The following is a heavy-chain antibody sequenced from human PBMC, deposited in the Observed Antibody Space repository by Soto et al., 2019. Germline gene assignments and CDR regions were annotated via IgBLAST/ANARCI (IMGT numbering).Heavy chain of an antibody. Sequence: SVKVSCKASGGTFSSYAISWVRQAPGQGLEWMGGIIPIFGTANYAQKFQGRVTITADESTSTAYMELSSLRSEDTAVYYCATGGNWNYDWFDPWGQGTLVTVSS. D-gene: IGHD1-7*01. J-gene: IGHJ5*02. CDR2: IIPIFGTA. V-gene: IGHV1-69*13. CDR1: GGTFSSYA. CDR3: ATGGNWNYDWFDP.